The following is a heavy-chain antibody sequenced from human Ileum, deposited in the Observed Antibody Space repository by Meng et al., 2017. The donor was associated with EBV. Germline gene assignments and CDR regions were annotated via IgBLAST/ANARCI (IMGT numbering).Heavy chain of an antibody. Sequence: QVQPQESGPGLVKPSGTLSLTCAVSGDSISSNNWLSWVRQPPGKGLEWIGEIYHSGSTNYNPSFKSRVTMSVDKSKNQISLNLSSVTAADTAVYYCASGRDYAWHSWGRGTLVTVSS. CDR3: ASGRDYAWHS. J-gene: IGHJ4*02. D-gene: IGHD4-17*01. CDR1: GDSISSNNW. V-gene: IGHV4-4*02. CDR2: IYHSGST.